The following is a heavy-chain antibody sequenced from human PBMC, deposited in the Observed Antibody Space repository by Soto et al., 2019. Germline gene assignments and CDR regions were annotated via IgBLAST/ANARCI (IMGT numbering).Heavy chain of an antibody. CDR2: IYESGYT. V-gene: IGHV4-31*03. CDR1: GASVSTGSYY. J-gene: IGHJ4*02. CDR3: GRGYYGSGGPDV. D-gene: IGHD3-10*01. Sequence: SETLSLTCTVSGASVSTGSYYWGWVRQRPGKGLEWVGYIYESGYTYYNTSLKSRLTISLDRSNNQFSLGLTSVTAADTAVYYCGRGYYGSGGPDVWGQGTLVTVSS.